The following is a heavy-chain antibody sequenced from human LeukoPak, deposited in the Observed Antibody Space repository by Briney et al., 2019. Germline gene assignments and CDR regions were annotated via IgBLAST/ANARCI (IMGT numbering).Heavy chain of an antibody. CDR3: TVWGIVVVVAAKVPGN. J-gene: IGHJ4*02. CDR2: ISYDGSNK. D-gene: IGHD2-15*01. Sequence: PGRSLRLSCAASGFTFSSYAMHWVRQAPGKGLEWVAVISYDGSNKYYADSAKGRFTISRDNSKNTLYLQMNSLRAEDTAVYYCTVWGIVVVVAAKVPGNWGQGTLVTVSS. V-gene: IGHV3-30-3*01. CDR1: GFTFSSYA.